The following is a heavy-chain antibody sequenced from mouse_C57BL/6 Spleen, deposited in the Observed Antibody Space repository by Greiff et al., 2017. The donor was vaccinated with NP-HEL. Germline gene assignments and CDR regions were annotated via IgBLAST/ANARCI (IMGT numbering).Heavy chain of an antibody. V-gene: IGHV1-82*01. CDR3: ARGGNYDYAMDY. J-gene: IGHJ4*01. Sequence: VQLQQSGPELVKPGASVKISCKASGYAFSSSWMNWVKQRPGKGLEWIGRIYPGDGDTNYNGKFKGKATLTADKSSSTAYMQLSSLTSEDSAVYFCARGGNYDYAMDYWGQGTSVTVSS. CDR2: IYPGDGDT. CDR1: GYAFSSSW. D-gene: IGHD2-1*01.